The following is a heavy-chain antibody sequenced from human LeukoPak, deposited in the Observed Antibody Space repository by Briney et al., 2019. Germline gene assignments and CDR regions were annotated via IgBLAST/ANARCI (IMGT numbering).Heavy chain of an antibody. J-gene: IGHJ3*02. Sequence: GGSLRLSCAASGFTFSSYSMNWVGQAPGKGLEWVSSISSSSSSIFYADSVKGRFTISRDSAKNSLYLQMNSLRAEDTAVYYCAAQWLVRVNIWGQGTMVTVSS. V-gene: IGHV3-21*01. D-gene: IGHD6-19*01. CDR1: GFTFSSYS. CDR2: ISSSSSSI. CDR3: AAQWLVRVNI.